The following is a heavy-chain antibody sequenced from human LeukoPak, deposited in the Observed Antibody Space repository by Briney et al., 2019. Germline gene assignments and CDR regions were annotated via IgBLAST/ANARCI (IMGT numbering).Heavy chain of an antibody. J-gene: IGHJ5*02. Sequence: PSETLSLTCTVSGGSISSYYWSWIRQPPGKGLEWIGYIYYSGSTNHNPSLKSRVTISVDTSKNQFSLKLSSVTAADTAVYYCARDQGGRITIGWFDPWGQGTLVTVSS. D-gene: IGHD3-10*01. V-gene: IGHV4-59*01. CDR2: IYYSGST. CDR1: GGSISSYY. CDR3: ARDQGGRITIGWFDP.